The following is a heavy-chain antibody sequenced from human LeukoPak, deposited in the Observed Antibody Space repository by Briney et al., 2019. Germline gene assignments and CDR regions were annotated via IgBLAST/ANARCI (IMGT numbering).Heavy chain of an antibody. D-gene: IGHD1-20*01. J-gene: IGHJ6*02. CDR1: GFTFSSYS. CDR3: ANTNWNYYYGMDV. V-gene: IGHV3-48*02. Sequence: GGSLRLSCAASGFTFSSYSMNWVRQAPGKGLEWVSYISSSSSTIYYADSVKGRFTISRDNAKNSLYLQMNSLRDEDTAVYYCANTNWNYYYGMDVWDQGTMVTVSS. CDR2: ISSSSSTI.